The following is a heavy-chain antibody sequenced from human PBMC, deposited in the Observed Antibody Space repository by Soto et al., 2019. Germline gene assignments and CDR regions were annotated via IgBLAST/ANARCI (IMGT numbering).Heavy chain of an antibody. D-gene: IGHD2-21*02. CDR3: ARQRTSVVTQAYFDV. Sequence: SETQSLTCTVIDDYMISRSYYGCCILEPPGKGLEWIGSTYYSGSTYNNPSLRRRVSMSIDTSKDQFSLKLKSVTAADTALYFCARQRTSVVTQAYFDVWGPGSLVTVS. CDR1: DDYMISRSYY. V-gene: IGHV4-39*01. J-gene: IGHJ4*02. CDR2: TYYSGST.